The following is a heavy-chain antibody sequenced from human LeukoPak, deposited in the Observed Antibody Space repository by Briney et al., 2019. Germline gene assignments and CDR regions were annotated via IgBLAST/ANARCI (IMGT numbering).Heavy chain of an antibody. CDR2: FDPEDGET. V-gene: IGHV1-24*01. J-gene: IGHJ6*02. CDR3: ATEPKQFTNYYYGMDV. D-gene: IGHD6-19*01. CDR1: GYTLTELS. Sequence: ASVKVTCKVSGYTLTELSMHWVRQAPGKGLEGMGGFDPEDGETIYAQKFQGRVTMTEDTSTDTAYMELSSLRSEDTAVYYCATEPKQFTNYYYGMDVWGQGTTVTVSS.